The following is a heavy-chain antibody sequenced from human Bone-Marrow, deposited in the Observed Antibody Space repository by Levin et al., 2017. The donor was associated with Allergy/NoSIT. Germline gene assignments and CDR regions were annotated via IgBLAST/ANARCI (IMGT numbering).Heavy chain of an antibody. V-gene: IGHV4-34*01. D-gene: IGHD5-18*01. Sequence: ESLKISCAVYGGSFSAYYWSWIRQPPGKELEWIGEIDHGGSTSHNPSLKSRVTILVDTSKNQFSLKLSSVTAADTAVYYCASSPHGYTYDFDYWGQGTLVTVSS. CDR3: ASSPHGYTYDFDY. CDR2: IDHGGST. J-gene: IGHJ4*02. CDR1: GGSFSAYY.